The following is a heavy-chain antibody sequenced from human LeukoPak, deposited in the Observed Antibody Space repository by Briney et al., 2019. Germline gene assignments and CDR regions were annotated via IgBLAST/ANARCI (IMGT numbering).Heavy chain of an antibody. CDR2: ISGGNSFT. D-gene: IGHD5-24*01. J-gene: IGHJ4*02. CDR3: ASGRDGYTADY. V-gene: IGHV3-11*06. CDR1: GFTFSDYY. Sequence: GASLRLSCAASGFTFSDYYILWIRQAPGQGLEWVSFISGGNSFTKHADTFMGRFTITRDNAKNSVYLQMNSLRVEDTAVYYCASGRDGYTADYWGQGTLVTVSS.